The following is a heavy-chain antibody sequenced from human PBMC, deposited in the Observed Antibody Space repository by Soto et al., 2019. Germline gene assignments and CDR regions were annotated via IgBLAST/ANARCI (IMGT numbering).Heavy chain of an antibody. D-gene: IGHD5-18*01. J-gene: IGHJ4*02. CDR3: ARCRGYSYGYGDY. V-gene: IGHV3-48*02. Sequence: PGGSQRLSSAASGLTFKSYSMNWVRQAPGKGLEWVSYISSSSNTIDYADSVKGRFTISRDNAKNSLYLQMNSLRDEDTAVYYCARCRGYSYGYGDYWGQGTLVTVSS. CDR1: GLTFKSYS. CDR2: ISSSSNTI.